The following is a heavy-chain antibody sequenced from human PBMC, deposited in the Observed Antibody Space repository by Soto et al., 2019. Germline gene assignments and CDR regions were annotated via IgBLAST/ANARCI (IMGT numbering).Heavy chain of an antibody. CDR2: INSDGSST. Sequence: GGSLRLSCSVSGFTFSNYWMHWVRQAPGKGLVWVSRINSDGSSTSYADSVKGRFTISRDNAKNTLYLEINSLRAEDTDVYYCARGLSVGVPYWGQGTLVTVSS. J-gene: IGHJ4*02. CDR3: ARGLSVGVPY. V-gene: IGHV3-74*01. D-gene: IGHD2-15*01. CDR1: GFTFSNYW.